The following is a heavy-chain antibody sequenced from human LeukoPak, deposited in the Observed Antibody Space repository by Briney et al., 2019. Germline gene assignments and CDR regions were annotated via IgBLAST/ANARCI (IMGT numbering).Heavy chain of an antibody. Sequence: GRSLRLSCAASGFTFSSYAMHWVRQAPGKGLEWVAIISDDGNNKYYADSVKGRFAISRDNSKNTLYLQMNRLRAEDTAVYYCAKGDGSFVVDYWGQGTLVTVSS. V-gene: IGHV3-30*09. D-gene: IGHD6-19*01. J-gene: IGHJ4*02. CDR1: GFTFSSYA. CDR3: AKGDGSFVVDY. CDR2: ISDDGNNK.